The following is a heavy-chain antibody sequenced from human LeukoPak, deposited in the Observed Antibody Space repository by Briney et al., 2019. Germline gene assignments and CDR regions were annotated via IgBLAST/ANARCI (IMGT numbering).Heavy chain of an antibody. J-gene: IGHJ4*02. D-gene: IGHD3-10*01. CDR2: IKSKTDGETT. Sequence: TGGSLRLSCAASGFTFSSYAMSWVRQAPGKGLEWIGRIKSKTDGETTNYAEPVRGRFTISRDVSESAVYLQMNSLKIEDTAVYYCTTDLGTYYHGSQRLIPIDYWGQGTLVTVSS. V-gene: IGHV3-15*01. CDR1: GFTFSSYA. CDR3: TTDLGTYYHGSQRLIPIDY.